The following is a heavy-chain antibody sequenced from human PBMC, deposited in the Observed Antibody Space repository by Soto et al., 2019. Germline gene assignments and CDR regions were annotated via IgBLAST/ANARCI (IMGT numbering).Heavy chain of an antibody. CDR2: IDPSDSYT. CDR1: GYSFTSYW. V-gene: IGHV5-10-1*01. CDR3: ARPDFTDYYYYGMDV. J-gene: IGHJ6*02. Sequence: XAAVKMSGNGCGYSFTSYWINWVRQMPGKGLEWIGRIDPSDSYTNYSPSFQGHVTISADKSISTAYLQWSRLKASETAMYYCARPDFTDYYYYGMDVWGQGTTVTVSS. D-gene: IGHD3-3*01.